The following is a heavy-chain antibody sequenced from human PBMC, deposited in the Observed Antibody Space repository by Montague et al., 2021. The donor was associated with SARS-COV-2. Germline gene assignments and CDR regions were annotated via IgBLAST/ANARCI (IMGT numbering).Heavy chain of an antibody. V-gene: IGHV4-59*01. CDR2: IYYSGGT. Sequence: SETPSLTCSVTGGSISTYYWSWIRQPPGKGLEWIGYIYYSGGTNYNPSLKSRVTISIDTSKNQFSLELSSVTAADMAVYYCASPGGYCTGGSCYYVYWGQGTLVTVSS. CDR1: GGSISTYY. D-gene: IGHD2-15*01. CDR3: ASPGGYCTGGSCYYVY. J-gene: IGHJ4*02.